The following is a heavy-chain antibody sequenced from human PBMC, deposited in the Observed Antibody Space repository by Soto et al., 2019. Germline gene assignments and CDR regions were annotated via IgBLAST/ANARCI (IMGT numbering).Heavy chain of an antibody. CDR2: IYYSGST. D-gene: IGHD3-22*01. Sequence: SETLSLTCAVSGASISSYYWSWLRQPPEKGLDWIGYIYYSGSTNYNPSLKSRVTISVDTSKNQFSLKLSSVTAADTAVYYCARTLGYYDSSGYYSGSYSDYWGQGTLVTVSS. CDR3: ARTLGYYDSSGYYSGSYSDY. V-gene: IGHV4-59*01. CDR1: GASISSYY. J-gene: IGHJ4*02.